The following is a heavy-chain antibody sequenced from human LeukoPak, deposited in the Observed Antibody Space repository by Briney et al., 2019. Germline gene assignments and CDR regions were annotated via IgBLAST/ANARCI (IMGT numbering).Heavy chain of an antibody. CDR3: ARTYYGSGMGFDY. J-gene: IGHJ4*02. Sequence: SETLSLTCAVYGGSFSGYYWSWIRQPPGKGLEWIGEINQSGGTNYNPSLKSRGVTISVDTSKSQFSLKLTSLTAVDTAVYYCARTYYGSGMGFDYWGQGTLVTVFS. V-gene: IGHV4-34*01. CDR2: INQSGGT. CDR1: GGSFSGYY. D-gene: IGHD3-10*01.